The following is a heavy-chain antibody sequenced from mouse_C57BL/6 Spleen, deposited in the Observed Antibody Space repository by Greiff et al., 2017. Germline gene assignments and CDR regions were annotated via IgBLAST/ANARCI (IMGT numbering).Heavy chain of an antibody. CDR1: GFSLTSYG. CDR3: ATPLGYYAMDY. J-gene: IGHJ4*01. CDR2: LWRGGST. Sequence: VQLQQSGPGLVQPSQSLSITCTVSGFSLTSYGVHWVRQSPGKGLEWLGVLWRGGSTDYNAAFMSRLSITKDNSKSQVFFKMNSLQADDTAIYYCATPLGYYAMDYWGQGTSVTVSS. V-gene: IGHV2-5*01.